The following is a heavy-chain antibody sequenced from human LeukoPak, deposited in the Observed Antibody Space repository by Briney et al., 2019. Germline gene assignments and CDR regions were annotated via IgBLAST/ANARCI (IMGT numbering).Heavy chain of an antibody. CDR2: INPNSGGT. D-gene: IGHD2-2*01. CDR1: GYTFTGYY. V-gene: IGHV1-2*02. J-gene: IGHJ4*03. CDR3: ASRYCSSTGCYLGY. Sequence: GASVKVSCKTSGYTFTGYYMHWVRQAPVQGLEWMGWINPNSGGTNYAQKFQGRVTMTRDTSNSTAYMELSRLRSDDTAVYYCASRYCSSTGCYLGYWGQGTLVTVSS.